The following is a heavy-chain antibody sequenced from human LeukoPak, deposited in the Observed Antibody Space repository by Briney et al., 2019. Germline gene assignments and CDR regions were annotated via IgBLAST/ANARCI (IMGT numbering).Heavy chain of an antibody. CDR3: GDGDY. CDR1: GVSCSSNG. J-gene: IGHJ4*02. V-gene: IGHV3-30*03. Sequence: PGRSVSLFCGGSGVSCSSNGMHCGRQAPGKGLEWVALISYDGSNKWYADSVKGRFTISRDNSKNTLYLQMNSLRPEGTGVYYCGDGDYWGQGTLVTVSS. CDR2: ISYDGSNK.